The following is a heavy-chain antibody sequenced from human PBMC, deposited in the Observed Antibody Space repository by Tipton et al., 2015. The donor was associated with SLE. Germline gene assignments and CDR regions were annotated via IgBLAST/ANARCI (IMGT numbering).Heavy chain of an antibody. CDR1: GFTFSTHS. J-gene: IGHJ4*02. CDR2: IGWDSRNI. CDR3: AKGAGFELWRGYPAF. Sequence: SLRLSCAASGFTFSTHSMNWVRQAPGKGLEWVSGIGWDSRNIGYADSVNGRFTVSRDNAKNYLYLQMTSLRPEDTALYYCAKGAGFELWRGYPAFWGQGTLVTVSS. D-gene: IGHD3-3*01. V-gene: IGHV3-9*01.